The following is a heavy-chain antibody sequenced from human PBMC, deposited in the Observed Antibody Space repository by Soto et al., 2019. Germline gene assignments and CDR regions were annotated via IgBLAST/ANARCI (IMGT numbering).Heavy chain of an antibody. CDR1: GFTFSNYA. V-gene: IGHV3-23*01. J-gene: IGHJ4*02. CDR3: AKEGTSGLYYFDY. Sequence: PGGSLRLSCGASGFTFSNYAISWVRQAPGKGLEWVSIISGSGDTPYYADSVKGRFTISRDNSRNTLYLQMNSLRAGDSAKYYCAKEGTSGLYYFDYWGPGTLVTVSS. CDR2: ISGSGDTP. D-gene: IGHD6-19*01.